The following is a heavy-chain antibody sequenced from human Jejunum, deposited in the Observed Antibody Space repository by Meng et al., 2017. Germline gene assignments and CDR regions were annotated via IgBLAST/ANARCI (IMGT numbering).Heavy chain of an antibody. J-gene: IGHJ4*02. CDR3: ARDDDTGSSLDS. Sequence: GGSLRLSCVVSGFTVSSHYMSWVRQAPGKGLEWVSIIYSGGRTYYADSVKGRFTISRDNSKNTLYLQMNSLRVEDTAVYYCARDDDTGSSLDSWGQGTLVTVSS. CDR1: GFTVSSHY. V-gene: IGHV3-53*01. D-gene: IGHD1-26*01. CDR2: IYSGGRT.